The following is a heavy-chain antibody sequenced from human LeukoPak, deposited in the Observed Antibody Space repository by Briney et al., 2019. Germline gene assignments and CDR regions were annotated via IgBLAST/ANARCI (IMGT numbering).Heavy chain of an antibody. Sequence: PSQTLSLTCAISGDSVSSNSAAWNWIRQSPSRGLEWLGRTYYRSRWYNEYALPVKSRITIIPDTSKNHFSLQLNSVTPEDTAVYYCARVPGIAAAGDRYFDYWGQGTLVTVSS. CDR2: TYYRSRWYN. D-gene: IGHD6-13*01. CDR1: GDSVSSNSAA. J-gene: IGHJ4*02. CDR3: ARVPGIAAAGDRYFDY. V-gene: IGHV6-1*01.